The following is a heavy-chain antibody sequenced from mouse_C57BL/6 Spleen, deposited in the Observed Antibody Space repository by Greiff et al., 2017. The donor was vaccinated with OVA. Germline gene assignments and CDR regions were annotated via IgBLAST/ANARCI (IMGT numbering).Heavy chain of an antibody. J-gene: IGHJ3*01. CDR2: INPNNGGT. CDR3: ARRTAQAPFAD. CDR1: GYTFTDYN. Sequence: VQLQQSGPELVKPGASVKIPCKASGYTFTDYNMDWVKQSHGKSLEWIGDINPNNGGTIYNQKFKGKATLTVDKSSSTAYMELRSLTSEDTAVYYCARRTAQAPFADWGKGTLVTVSA. V-gene: IGHV1-18*01. D-gene: IGHD3-2*02.